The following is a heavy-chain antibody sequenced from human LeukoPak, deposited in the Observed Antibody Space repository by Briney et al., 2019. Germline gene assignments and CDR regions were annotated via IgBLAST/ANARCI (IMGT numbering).Heavy chain of an antibody. CDR3: ARGPPLLWFGEGYYYYGMDV. Sequence: ASVKVSCKASGYTFTSYGISWVRQAPGQGLEWMGWISAYNGNTNYAQKLQGRVTMTTDTSTSTAYMELRSLRSDDTAVYYCARGPPLLWFGEGYYYYGMDVWGQGTTVTVSS. CDR2: ISAYNGNT. D-gene: IGHD3-10*01. CDR1: GYTFTSYG. J-gene: IGHJ6*02. V-gene: IGHV1-18*01.